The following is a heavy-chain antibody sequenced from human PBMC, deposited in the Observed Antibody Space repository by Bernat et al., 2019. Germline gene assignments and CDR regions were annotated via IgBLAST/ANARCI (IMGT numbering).Heavy chain of an antibody. V-gene: IGHV4-30-2*01. CDR3: ASAYDSSGEPLFDY. Sequence: QLQLQESGSGLVKPSQTLSLTCAVSGGSISSGGYSWSWIRQPPGKGLEWIGYIYHSGSTYYNPSLKSRVTISVDRSKNQFSLKLSSVTAADTAVYYCASAYDSSGEPLFDYWGQGTLVTVSS. CDR2: IYHSGST. D-gene: IGHD3-22*01. CDR1: GGSISSGGYS. J-gene: IGHJ4*02.